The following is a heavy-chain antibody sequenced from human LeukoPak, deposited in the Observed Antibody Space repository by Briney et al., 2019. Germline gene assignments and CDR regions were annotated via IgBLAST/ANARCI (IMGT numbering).Heavy chain of an antibody. CDR1: GGSISSYY. CDR3: ARGARGSYSY. V-gene: IGHV4-59*08. J-gene: IGHJ4*02. CDR2: IFYSGST. Sequence: SETLSLTCTVSGGSISSYYWSWIRQPPGKGLEWIGYIFYSGSTNYNPSLKSRVTISVDTSKNQFSLNLSSVTAADTAVYYCARGARGSYSYWGQGTLVTVSS. D-gene: IGHD1-26*01.